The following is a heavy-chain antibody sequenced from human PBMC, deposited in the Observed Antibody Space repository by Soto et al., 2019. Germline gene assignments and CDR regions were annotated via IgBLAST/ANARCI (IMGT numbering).Heavy chain of an antibody. CDR3: AREEKQLSRYGGDFGH. CDR2: IYYIGTT. V-gene: IGHV4-61*01. CDR1: DGSVNSGNYY. J-gene: IGHJ4*02. Sequence: SETLSLTCSVSDGSVNSGNYYWSWIRQPPGKGLEWIGHIYYIGTTNYNPSLKSRVTISVDTSKNQFSLKVTSVTAADTAVYFCAREEKQLSRYGGDFGHWGQGILVTVSS. D-gene: IGHD3-16*01.